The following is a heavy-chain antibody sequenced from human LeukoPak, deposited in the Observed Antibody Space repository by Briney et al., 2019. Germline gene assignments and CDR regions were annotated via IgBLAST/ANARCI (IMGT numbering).Heavy chain of an antibody. CDR2: IYYSGST. V-gene: IGHV4-59*12. CDR1: GGSITSYY. Sequence: TPSETLSLTCTVSGGSITSYYWSWIRQPPGKGLEWIGSIYYSGSTNYNPSLKSRVTISVDTSKNQFSLKLSSVTAADTAVYYCARPVPSIWGQGTMVTVSS. J-gene: IGHJ3*02. D-gene: IGHD2-2*01. CDR3: ARPVPSI.